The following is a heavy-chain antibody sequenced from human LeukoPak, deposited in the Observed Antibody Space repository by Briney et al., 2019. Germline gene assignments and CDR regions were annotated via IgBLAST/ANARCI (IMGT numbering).Heavy chain of an antibody. CDR3: ARGRIAAAGTWFDP. Sequence: QPGGSLRLSCAASGFTFSSYWMSWVRQAPGKGLEWVANIKQDGSEKYYVDSVKGRFTISRDNAKNSLYLQMNSLRAEDTAVYYCARGRIAAAGTWFDPWGQGTLVTVSS. D-gene: IGHD6-13*01. V-gene: IGHV3-7*01. J-gene: IGHJ5*02. CDR1: GFTFSSYW. CDR2: IKQDGSEK.